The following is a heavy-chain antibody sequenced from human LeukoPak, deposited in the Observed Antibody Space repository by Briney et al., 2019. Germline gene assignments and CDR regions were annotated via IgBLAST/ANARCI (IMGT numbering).Heavy chain of an antibody. J-gene: IGHJ4*02. CDR1: GGSISSYY. CDR2: IYYSGST. Sequence: PSETLSLTCTVSGGSISSYYWSWIRQPPGKGLEWIGYIYYSGSTNYNPSLKSRVTISVDTSKNQFSLRLSSVTAADTAVYHCARHSYGTFDYWGQGTLVTVSS. V-gene: IGHV4-59*08. CDR3: ARHSYGTFDY. D-gene: IGHD5-18*01.